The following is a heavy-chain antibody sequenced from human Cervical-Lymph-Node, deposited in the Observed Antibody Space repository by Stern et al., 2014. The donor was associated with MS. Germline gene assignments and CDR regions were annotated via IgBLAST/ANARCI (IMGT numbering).Heavy chain of an antibody. CDR3: ARMMQHLAGDAFDI. V-gene: IGHV2-26*01. D-gene: IGHD6-13*01. CDR2: ILSDDEK. Sequence: QITLKESGPVLVKPTETLTLTCTVSGFSLSNARMGVSWIRQPPGKALEWLAHILSDDEKTNSTSLKGRLTISKDTSKSQVVLTMTHMDPVDTATYYCARMMQHLAGDAFDIWGQGTVVTVSS. J-gene: IGHJ3*02. CDR1: GFSLSNARMG.